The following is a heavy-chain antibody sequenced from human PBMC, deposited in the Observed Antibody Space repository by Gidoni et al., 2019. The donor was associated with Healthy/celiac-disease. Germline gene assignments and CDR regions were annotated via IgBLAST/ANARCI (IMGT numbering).Heavy chain of an antibody. CDR3: ARGTGLYYYDSSGYQLDY. D-gene: IGHD3-22*01. CDR1: VGSISSGDYY. V-gene: IGHV4-30-4*01. J-gene: IGHJ4*02. Sequence: QVQLQESGPGLVKPSQTLSLTCTVSVGSISSGDYYWSWIRQPPGKGLEWIGYIYYSGSTYYNPSLKSRVTISVDTSKNQFSLKLSSVTAADTAVYYCARGTGLYYYDSSGYQLDYWGQGTLVTVSS. CDR2: IYYSGST.